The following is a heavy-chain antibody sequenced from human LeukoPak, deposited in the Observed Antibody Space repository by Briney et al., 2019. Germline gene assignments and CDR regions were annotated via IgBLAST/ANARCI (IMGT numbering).Heavy chain of an antibody. CDR1: GYTFTDYY. V-gene: IGHV1-2*02. D-gene: IGHD4-17*01. CDR3: ARDIGYGDCAGQDY. J-gene: IGHJ4*02. Sequence: ASVKVSCKASGYTFTDYYMHWVRQAPGQGLEWMGWINPNSGGTNYAQKFQGRVTMTRDTSISTGYMELSRLRPDDTAVYYCARDIGYGDCAGQDYWGQGNLVTVAS. CDR2: INPNSGGT.